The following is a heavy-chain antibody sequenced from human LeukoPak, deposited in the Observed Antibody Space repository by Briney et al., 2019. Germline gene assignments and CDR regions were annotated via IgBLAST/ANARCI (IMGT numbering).Heavy chain of an antibody. CDR3: ARLYYYVSGSYYDDY. V-gene: IGHV1-2*02. CDR2: INSNSGGT. J-gene: IGHJ4*02. D-gene: IGHD3-10*01. CDR1: GYTFTGYY. Sequence: ASVKVSCKASGYTFTGYYMHWVRQAPGQGLEWMGWINSNSGGTNYAQKFQGRVTMTRDTSISTAYMELSRLRSDDSAVYYCARLYYYVSGSYYDDYWGQGTLVTVSS.